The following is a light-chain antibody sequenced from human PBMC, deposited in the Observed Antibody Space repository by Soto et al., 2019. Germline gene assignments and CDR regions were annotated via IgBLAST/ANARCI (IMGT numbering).Light chain of an antibody. V-gene: IGKV1-39*01. J-gene: IGKJ4*01. CDR3: QQSYITPLT. CDR2: AAS. Sequence: DIQMTQSPSSLSASVGDRVTITCRASQTISNYLNWYQQKPGKAPKLLIYAASSLQSGVPSRFSSSGSGTDFTLTISSLQPEDFATYSCQQSYITPLTFGGGTKVEIK. CDR1: QTISNY.